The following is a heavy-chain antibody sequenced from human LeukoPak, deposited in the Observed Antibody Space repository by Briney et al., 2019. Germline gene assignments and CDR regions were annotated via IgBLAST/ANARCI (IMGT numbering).Heavy chain of an antibody. V-gene: IGHV3-21*06. Sequence: GGSLRLSCAASGFTLSTFDMNWVRQARGKGLEWVSSISTSSRCIYYRDSVKGRFTIPRDDAKNSLYLQMNSLTVEDTAVYYCARADCSGSTCYLRHSWFDPWGQGTLVTVSS. CDR1: GFTLSTFD. D-gene: IGHD2-2*01. J-gene: IGHJ5*02. CDR2: ISTSSRCI. CDR3: ARADCSGSTCYLRHSWFDP.